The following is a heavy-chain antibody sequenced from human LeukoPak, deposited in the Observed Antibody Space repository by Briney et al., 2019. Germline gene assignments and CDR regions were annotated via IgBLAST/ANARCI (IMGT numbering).Heavy chain of an antibody. CDR1: GYTFSDYY. CDR2: INPNSGDT. J-gene: IGHJ4*02. CDR3: AKSAQYSSAWFTGSFDY. D-gene: IGHD6-13*01. V-gene: IGHV1-2*02. Sequence: ASVRVSCKASGYTFSDYYMHWVRQAPGQGLQWVGWINPNSGDTHYAQMFQGRVTMTRDTSINTAYMELRRVRSDDTAVYYCAKSAQYSSAWFTGSFDYWGQGTLVTVSS.